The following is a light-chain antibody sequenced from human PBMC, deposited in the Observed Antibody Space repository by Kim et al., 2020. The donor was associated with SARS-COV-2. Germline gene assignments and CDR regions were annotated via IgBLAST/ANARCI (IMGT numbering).Light chain of an antibody. CDR2: GKD. J-gene: IGLJ2*01. CDR3: KSSDSRGNVV. V-gene: IGLV3-19*01. CDR1: SLRSYY. Sequence: SSELTQDPAVSVALGQTVRITCQGDSLRSYYATWYQQKSGQAPVLVFYGKDKRPSGIPDRFSGSSSGSTASLTITGAQAADEADYYCKSSDSRGNVVFGGGTKVTFL.